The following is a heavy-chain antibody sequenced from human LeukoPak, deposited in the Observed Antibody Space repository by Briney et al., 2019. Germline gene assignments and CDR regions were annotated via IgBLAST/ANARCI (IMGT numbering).Heavy chain of an antibody. CDR2: ISGSGGST. D-gene: IGHD5-18*01. Sequence: GGSLRLSCAPSGFTLSSYSISWVRQAPGKGLEWVSAISGSGGSTYNADSVKGRFTISRDNSKNTLYLQMNSLRAEDTAVYYCAKDRSYGQGAFDIWGQGTMVTVSS. CDR3: AKDRSYGQGAFDI. V-gene: IGHV3-23*01. CDR1: GFTLSSYS. J-gene: IGHJ3*02.